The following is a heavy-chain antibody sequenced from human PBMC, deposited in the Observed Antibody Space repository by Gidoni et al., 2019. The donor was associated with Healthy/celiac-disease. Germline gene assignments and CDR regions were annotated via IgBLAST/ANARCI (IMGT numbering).Heavy chain of an antibody. Sequence: QVQLQQWGAGLLKPSETLSLTCAVSGGSFSGYYWSWIRQPPGKGLEWIGEINHSGSTNYNPSLKSRVTISVDTSKNQFSLKLSSVTAADTAVYYCARGPDSSGLRAVDYWGQGTLVTVSS. V-gene: IGHV4-34*01. J-gene: IGHJ4*02. CDR2: INHSGST. CDR1: GGSFSGYY. CDR3: ARGPDSSGLRAVDY. D-gene: IGHD3-22*01.